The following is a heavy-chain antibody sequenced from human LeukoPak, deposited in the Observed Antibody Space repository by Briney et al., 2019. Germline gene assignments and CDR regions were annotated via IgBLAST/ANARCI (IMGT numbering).Heavy chain of an antibody. CDR3: AKEGCTFTTCYINC. D-gene: IGHD2-2*02. CDR1: GFTFSDYY. CDR2: ISSSGSTI. V-gene: IGHV3-11*01. J-gene: IGHJ4*02. Sequence: GGSLRLSCAASGFTFSDYYMSWIRQAPGKGLEWVSYISSSGSTIYYADSVKGRFTISRDNSKNTLYLQMNSLRAEDTAIYYCAKEGCTFTTCYINCWGQGTLVTVSS.